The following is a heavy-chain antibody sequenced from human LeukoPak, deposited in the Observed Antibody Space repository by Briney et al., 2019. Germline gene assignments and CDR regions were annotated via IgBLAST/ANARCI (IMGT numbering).Heavy chain of an antibody. J-gene: IGHJ4*02. V-gene: IGHV3-33*01. Sequence: PGGSLRLSCAASGFTFSSYDMHWVRQAPGKGLEWVAVIWYDGSNKYYADSVKSRFTISRDNSKNTLYLQMNSLRAEDTAVYYCARVHGSSWHHYFDYWGQGTLVTVSS. CDR3: ARVHGSSWHHYFDY. CDR2: IWYDGSNK. CDR1: GFTFSSYD. D-gene: IGHD6-13*01.